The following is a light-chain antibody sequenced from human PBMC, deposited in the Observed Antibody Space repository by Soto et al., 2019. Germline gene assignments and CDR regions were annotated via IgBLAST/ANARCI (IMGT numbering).Light chain of an antibody. V-gene: IGKV3D-15*01. CDR2: GAS. J-gene: IGKJ1*01. Sequence: ETVMTQSPATLSVSPGERATLSCRASQSISSNLAWFQQKPGQAPRLLIYGASSRATGFPARFSGSGSGTEFTLTINSLQSEDFAVYYCQQYNNWPRTFGQGTKVDIK. CDR3: QQYNNWPRT. CDR1: QSISSN.